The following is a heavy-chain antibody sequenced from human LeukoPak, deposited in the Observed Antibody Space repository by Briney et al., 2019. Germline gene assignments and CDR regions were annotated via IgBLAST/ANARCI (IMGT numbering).Heavy chain of an antibody. CDR3: ARDLFRSSDY. J-gene: IGHJ4*02. V-gene: IGHV3-7*04. Sequence: GALRLSCAASGFTFSSYWMSWVRQAPGKGLEWVANIRRDGSEKYYVDSVKGRFTISRDNAKNSLYLQMNSLRAEDTAVYYCARDLFRSSDYWGQGTLVTVSS. CDR1: GFTFSSYW. CDR2: IRRDGSEK. D-gene: IGHD2-15*01.